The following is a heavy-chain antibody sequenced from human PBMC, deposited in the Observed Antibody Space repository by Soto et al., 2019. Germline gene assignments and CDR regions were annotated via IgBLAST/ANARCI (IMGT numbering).Heavy chain of an antibody. CDR1: GYTFSNYG. D-gene: IGHD3-22*01. CDR3: ARDHRREWSGYYYVPSYFFDL. Sequence: ASVKVSCKASGYTFSNYGINWVRQAPGKGLEWMGWISAYNGNTNYPQKLQGRVTMTTDTSTSTIYMELRSLKSDDTAVYYCARDHRREWSGYYYVPSYFFDLWGQGTLVTVSS. J-gene: IGHJ4*02. CDR2: ISAYNGNT. V-gene: IGHV1-18*01.